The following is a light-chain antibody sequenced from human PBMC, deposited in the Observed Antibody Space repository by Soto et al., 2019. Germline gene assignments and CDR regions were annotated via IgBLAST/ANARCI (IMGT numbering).Light chain of an antibody. Sequence: EIQITHSPSSVSTSVVDTVTLTCLASRGINSWLAWYQQKPGKAPKLLIYAASSLQSGVPSRFSGSGSGTDFTLTISSLQPEDFATYYCQKSYSTPITCGKGTRREIK. J-gene: IGKJ5*01. CDR1: RGINSW. CDR3: QKSYSTPIT. CDR2: AAS. V-gene: IGKV1-12*01.